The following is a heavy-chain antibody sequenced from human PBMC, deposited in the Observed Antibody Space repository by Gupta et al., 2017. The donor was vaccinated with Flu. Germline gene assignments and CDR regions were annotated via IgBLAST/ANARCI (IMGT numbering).Heavy chain of an antibody. V-gene: IGHV4-39*01. CDR2: MYFGGSA. CDR1: GGSVSSSTSS. D-gene: IGHD1-1*01. Sequence: QLQLQESGPGLVEPSETLSLTCTLSGGSVSSSTSSGKAPEWIASMYFGGSANYSPSLRRRVTMSLDTSKNQFSLNVNSVTAADTAVYFCARLRIGNHFDYWGQGTLVTVSS. J-gene: IGHJ4*02. CDR3: ARLRIGNHFDY.